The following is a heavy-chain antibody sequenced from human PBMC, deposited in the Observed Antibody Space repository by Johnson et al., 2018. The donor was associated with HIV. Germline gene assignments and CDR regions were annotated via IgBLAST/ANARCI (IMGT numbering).Heavy chain of an antibody. CDR2: IRSKANSYAT. Sequence: VQLVESGGGLVQPGGSLKLSCAASGFTFSGSAMHWVRQASGKGLEWVGRIRSKANSYATAYAASVKGRFTISRDNAKNSLFLQMNSLRPEDTALYYCVKDTMLRGLLISYDAFHIWGQGTMVTVSS. D-gene: IGHD3-10*01. CDR1: GFTFSGSA. CDR3: VKDTMLRGLLISYDAFHI. J-gene: IGHJ3*02. V-gene: IGHV3-73*01.